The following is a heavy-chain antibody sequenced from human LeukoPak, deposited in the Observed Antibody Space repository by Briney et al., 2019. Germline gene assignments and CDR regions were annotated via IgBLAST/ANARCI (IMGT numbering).Heavy chain of an antibody. CDR1: GFTFSSYA. CDR2: ISSNGGST. CDR3: ARDGLDCSSTSCYGDY. V-gene: IGHV3-64*01. D-gene: IGHD2-2*01. J-gene: IGHJ4*02. Sequence: GGSLRLSCAASGFTFSSYAMHWARQAPGKGLEYVSAISSNGGSTYYANSVKGRFTISRDNSKNTLYLQMGSLRAEDMAVYYCARDGLDCSSTSCYGDYWGQGTLVTVSS.